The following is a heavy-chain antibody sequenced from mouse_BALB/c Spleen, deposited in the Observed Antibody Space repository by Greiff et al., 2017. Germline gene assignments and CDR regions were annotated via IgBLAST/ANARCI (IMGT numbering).Heavy chain of an antibody. D-gene: IGHD1-1*01. CDR2: ISSGGSYT. V-gene: IGHV5-9-4*01. CDR1: GFTFSSYA. CDR3: ARDNGSSPAWFAY. J-gene: IGHJ3*01. Sequence: EVKLVESGGGLVKPGGSLKLSCAASGFTFSSYAMSWVRQSPEKRLEWVAEISSGGSYTYYPDTVTGRFTISRDNAKNTLYLEMSSLRSEDTAMYYCARDNGSSPAWFAYWGQGTLVTVSA.